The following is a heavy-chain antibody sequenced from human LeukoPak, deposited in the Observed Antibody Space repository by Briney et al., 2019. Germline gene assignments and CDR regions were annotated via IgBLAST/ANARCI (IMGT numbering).Heavy chain of an antibody. J-gene: IGHJ4*02. D-gene: IGHD3-22*01. V-gene: IGHV3-23*01. CDR2: ISGSGGST. Sequence: QPGGSLRLSCAASGFTFSSYAMSWVRQAPGKGLEWVSAISGSGGSTYYADSVKGRFTISRDNSKNTLYLQMNSLRAEDTAVYYCAKPKIHHHYDSSGYYYDGDYWGQGTLVAVSS. CDR3: AKPKIHHHYDSSGYYYDGDY. CDR1: GFTFSSYA.